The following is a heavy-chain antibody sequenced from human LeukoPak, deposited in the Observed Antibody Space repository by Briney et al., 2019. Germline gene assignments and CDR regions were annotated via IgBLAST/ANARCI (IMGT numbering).Heavy chain of an antibody. CDR3: ARGAPTANDYAFDI. Sequence: SGTLSLTCTVSGGSISGYYLSWVRQSPGKGLEWIGDIYCSGSTNYNPSLKSRVTMSVDTSKKQFSLKLSSVTAADTAVYYCARGAPTANDYAFDIWGQGTMVTVSS. V-gene: IGHV4-59*01. J-gene: IGHJ3*02. CDR2: IYCSGST. D-gene: IGHD2-2*01. CDR1: GGSISGYY.